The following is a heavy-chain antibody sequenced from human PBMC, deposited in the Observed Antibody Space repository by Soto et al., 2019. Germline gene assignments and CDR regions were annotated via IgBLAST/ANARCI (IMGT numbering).Heavy chain of an antibody. J-gene: IGHJ4*02. V-gene: IGHV1-18*01. CDR1: GYTFTNFG. D-gene: IGHD3-22*01. CDR2: VTTDKGKT. CDR3: ARDRLRGYDSSGFYS. Sequence: ASVKVSCKTSGYTFTNFGISWVRQAPGQGLEWMGWVTTDKGKTTYAQKFQGRVTMTTDTSTSTAYMELRSLKSDDTAIYYCARDRLRGYDSSGFYSWGQGTMVTVSS.